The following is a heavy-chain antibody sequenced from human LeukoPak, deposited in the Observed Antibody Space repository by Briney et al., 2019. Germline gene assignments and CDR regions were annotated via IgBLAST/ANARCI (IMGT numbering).Heavy chain of an antibody. CDR2: IYHSGST. CDR3: ARHVDSSSWYGAYYFDY. D-gene: IGHD6-13*01. J-gene: IGHJ4*02. CDR1: GYSISSGYY. Sequence: PSETLSLTCAVSGYSISSGYYWGWIRQPPGKGLEWIGSIYHSGSTYYNPSLKSRVTISVDTSKNQFSLKLNAVTAADTAVYYCARHVDSSSWYGAYYFDYWGQGTLVTVSS. V-gene: IGHV4-38-2*01.